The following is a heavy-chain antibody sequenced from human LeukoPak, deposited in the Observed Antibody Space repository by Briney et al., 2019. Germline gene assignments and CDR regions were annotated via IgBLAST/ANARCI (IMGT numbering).Heavy chain of an antibody. J-gene: IGHJ4*02. Sequence: GGSLRLSCAASGFTFSTHGMHWVRQAPGKGLEWVAAISYHGNNKYYADSVKGRFTISRDNSKNTLSLQMNSLRAEDTAVYYCAGGDSSGYYFCFGYWGQGTLVTVSS. V-gene: IGHV3-30*03. CDR2: ISYHGNNK. D-gene: IGHD3-22*01. CDR1: GFTFSTHG. CDR3: AGGDSSGYYFCFGY.